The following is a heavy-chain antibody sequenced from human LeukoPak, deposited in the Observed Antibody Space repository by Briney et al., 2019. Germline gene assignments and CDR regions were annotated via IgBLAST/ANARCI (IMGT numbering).Heavy chain of an antibody. CDR2: VYYSGNT. CDR1: GGSITSSSYY. D-gene: IGHD3-22*01. Sequence: PSETLSLTCTVSGGSITSSSYYWDWIRQPPGKGLEWIGSVYYSGNTYYNPSLKSRVTISVDSSKNQFSLKLSSVTAADTAVYYCARGRDYDNRAYWGDYYMDVWGEGTTVTVSS. CDR3: ARGRDYDNRAYWGDYYMDV. J-gene: IGHJ6*03. V-gene: IGHV4-39*07.